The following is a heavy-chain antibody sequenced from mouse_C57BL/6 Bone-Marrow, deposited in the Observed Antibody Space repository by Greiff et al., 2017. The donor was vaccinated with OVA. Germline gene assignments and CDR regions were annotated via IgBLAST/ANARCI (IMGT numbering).Heavy chain of an antibody. D-gene: IGHD1-1*01. J-gene: IGHJ1*03. CDR1: GYTFTSYW. CDR2: IYPGNSDT. V-gene: IGHV1-5*01. CDR3: TRAGYYYGSSVYWYFDV. Sequence: EVQLQQSGTVLARPGASVKMSCKTSGYTFTSYWMHWVKQRPGQGLEWIGAIYPGNSDTSYNQKFKGKAKLTAVTSASTAYMELSSLTNEDSAVYYCTRAGYYYGSSVYWYFDVWGTGTTVTVSS.